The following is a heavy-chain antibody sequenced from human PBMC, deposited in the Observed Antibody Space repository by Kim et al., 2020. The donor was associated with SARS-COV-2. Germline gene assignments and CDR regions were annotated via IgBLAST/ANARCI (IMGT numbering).Heavy chain of an antibody. CDR2: IKQDGSEK. J-gene: IGHJ5*02. V-gene: IGHV3-7*03. D-gene: IGHD2-8*01. CDR3: ARVRYCTNGVCYYKNWFDP. Sequence: GGSLRLSCAASGFTFSSYWMSWVRQAPGKGLEWVANIKQDGSEKYYVDSVKGRFTISRDNAKNSLYLQMNSLRAEDTAVYYCARVRYCTNGVCYYKNWFDPWGQGTLVTVSS. CDR1: GFTFSSYW.